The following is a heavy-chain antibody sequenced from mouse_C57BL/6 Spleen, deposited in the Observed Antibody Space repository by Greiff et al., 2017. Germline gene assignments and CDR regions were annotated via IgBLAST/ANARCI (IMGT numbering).Heavy chain of an antibody. CDR1: GYTFTDYE. CDR3: TRAPTGYAMDY. J-gene: IGHJ4*01. CDR2: IDPETGGT. V-gene: IGHV1-15*01. Sequence: VQLQQSGAELVRPGASVTLSCKASGYTFTDYEMHWVKQTPVHGLEWIGAIDPETGGTAYNQKFKGKAILTADKSSSTAYMELRSLTSEDSAVYYCTRAPTGYAMDYWGQGTSVTVSS.